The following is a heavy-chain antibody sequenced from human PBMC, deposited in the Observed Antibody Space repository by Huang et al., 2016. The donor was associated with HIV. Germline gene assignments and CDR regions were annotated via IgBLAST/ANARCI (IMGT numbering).Heavy chain of an antibody. CDR2: VDPEIGET. D-gene: IGHD3-9*01. CDR1: EYTLTELS. J-gene: IGHJ4*02. Sequence: QVQLVQSRAEVQKPGASVKVSCKVSEYTLTELSIHWVRQHPGKGLDWMGGVDPEIGETIYAQKCQGRGTMTEDTSTETAFMELSGLRPEDTAVYYCATGFDVFFDFWGQGTLVTVSS. CDR3: ATGFDVFFDF. V-gene: IGHV1-24*01.